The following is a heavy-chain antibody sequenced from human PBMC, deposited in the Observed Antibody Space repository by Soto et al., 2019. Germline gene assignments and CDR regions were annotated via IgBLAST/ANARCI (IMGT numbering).Heavy chain of an antibody. CDR1: GGTFSSYA. CDR2: IIPIFGTA. V-gene: IGHV1-69*06. D-gene: IGHD5-12*01. J-gene: IGHJ5*02. CDR3: ARGLVATISGTYNWFDP. Sequence: QVQLVQSGAEVKKPGSSVKVSCKASGGTFSSYAISWVRQAPGQGLEWMGGIIPIFGTANYAQKFQGRVTITAEKSTSTAYMELSSLRSEDTAVYYCARGLVATISGTYNWFDPWGQGTLVTVSS.